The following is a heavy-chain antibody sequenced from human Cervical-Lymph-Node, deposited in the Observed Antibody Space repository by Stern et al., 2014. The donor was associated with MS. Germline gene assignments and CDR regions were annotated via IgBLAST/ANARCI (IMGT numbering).Heavy chain of an antibody. V-gene: IGHV1-2*06. J-gene: IGHJ3*02. CDR2: ISPSSGGT. Sequence: QLVQSGAEVKKPGASVKVSCKASGYTFTGHYLHWVRQAPGQGLEWMGRISPSSGGTNYAQKFQGRVTMTRDTSISTAYLELSRLRSDDTAMYYCARYYYGSSGYLNDAFDMWGQGTMVTVSS. CDR3: ARYYYGSSGYLNDAFDM. CDR1: GYTFTGHY. D-gene: IGHD3-22*01.